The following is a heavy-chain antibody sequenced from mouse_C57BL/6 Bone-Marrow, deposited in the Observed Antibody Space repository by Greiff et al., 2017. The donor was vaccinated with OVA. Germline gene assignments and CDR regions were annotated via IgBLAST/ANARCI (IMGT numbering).Heavy chain of an antibody. J-gene: IGHJ4*01. CDR3: ASDVYYGYYAMDY. V-gene: IGHV5-17*01. Sequence: EVKLEESGGGLVKPGGSLKLSCAASGFTFSDYGMHWVRQAPEKGLEWVAYISSGSSTIYYAATVKGRFTISRDNAKNTLFLQMTSLRSEDTAMYYCASDVYYGYYAMDYWGQGTSVTVSS. D-gene: IGHD2-3*01. CDR1: GFTFSDYG. CDR2: ISSGSSTI.